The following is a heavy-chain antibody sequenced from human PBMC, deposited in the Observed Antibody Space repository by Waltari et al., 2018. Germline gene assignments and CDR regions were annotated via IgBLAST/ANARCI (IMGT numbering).Heavy chain of an antibody. J-gene: IGHJ4*02. V-gene: IGHV4-38-2*01. CDR3: ARHSGSWAAAGPPDY. CDR1: GYSISSGYY. D-gene: IGHD6-13*01. Sequence: QVQLQESGPGLVKPSETLSLTCAVSGYSISSGYYWGWLRQPPGKGRELIGSIYHSGRTAFNPSHKSRVTISVDTSKNRFSLTLSSVTAADTAVYYCARHSGSWAAAGPPDYWGQGTLVTVSS. CDR2: IYHSGRT.